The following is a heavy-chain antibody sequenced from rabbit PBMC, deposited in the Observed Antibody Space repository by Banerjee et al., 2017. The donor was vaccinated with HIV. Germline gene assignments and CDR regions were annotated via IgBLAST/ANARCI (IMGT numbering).Heavy chain of an antibody. J-gene: IGHJ4*01. D-gene: IGHD6-1*01. CDR2: IDVGSSGST. V-gene: IGHV1S40*01. CDR1: GLDFSSGYW. Sequence: QSLEESGGDLVKPGASLTLTCTASGLDFSSGYWICWVRQAPGRGLEWIACIDVGSSGSTYYASWAKGRFTISKTSSTTVTLQMTSLTGADTATYFCARDNYNTGGYVYDLRGPGTLVTVS. CDR3: ARDNYNTGGYVYDL.